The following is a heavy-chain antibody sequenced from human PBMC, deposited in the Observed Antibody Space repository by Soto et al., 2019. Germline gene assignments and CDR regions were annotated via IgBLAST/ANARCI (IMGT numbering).Heavy chain of an antibody. D-gene: IGHD6-13*01. V-gene: IGHV4-39*01. CDR2: IYYSGST. CDR3: AGGAAAGGGTFNLFDP. CDR1: GGSISSSSYY. J-gene: IGHJ5*02. Sequence: SETLSLTCTVSGGSISSSSYYWGWIRQPPGKGLEWTGSIYYSGSTYYNPSLKSRVTISVDTSKNQFSLKLSSVTAADTAVYYCAGGAAAGGGTFNLFDPWGQGTLVTVSS.